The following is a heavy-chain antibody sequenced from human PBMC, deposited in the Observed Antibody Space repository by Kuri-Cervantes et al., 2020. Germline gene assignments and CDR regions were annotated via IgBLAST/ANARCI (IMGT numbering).Heavy chain of an antibody. CDR3: ARDRVLRFSGGFGGYYGMDV. V-gene: IGHV3-NL1*01. D-gene: IGHD3-3*01. J-gene: IGHJ6*02. CDR1: GFTFSSYG. Sequence: GGSLRLSCAASGFTFSSYGMHWVRQAPGKGLEWVSVIYSGGSTYYADSVKGRFTISRDNSKNTLYLQMNSLRAEDTAVYYCARDRVLRFSGGFGGYYGMDVWGQGTTVTVSS. CDR2: IYSGGST.